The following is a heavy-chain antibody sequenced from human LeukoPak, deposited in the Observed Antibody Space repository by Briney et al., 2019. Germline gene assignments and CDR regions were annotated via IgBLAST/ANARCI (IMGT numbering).Heavy chain of an antibody. CDR3: ARGPGISYF. CDR2: MNPNSGET. D-gene: IGHD1-1*01. J-gene: IGHJ4*02. Sequence: GASVKVSCKASGYTFSTYDINWVRQSTGQGLEWMGWMNPNSGETGYAQKFRGRVTMSRNTSISTAYMELSSLRSDDTAVYYCARGPGISYFWGQGTLVTVSS. V-gene: IGHV1-8*01. CDR1: GYTFSTYD.